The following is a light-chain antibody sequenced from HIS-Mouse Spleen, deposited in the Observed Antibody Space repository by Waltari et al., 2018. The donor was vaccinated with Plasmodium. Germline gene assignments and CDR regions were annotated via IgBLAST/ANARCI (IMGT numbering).Light chain of an antibody. Sequence: DIQMTQSPSSLSASVGDRVNITCQASQDISNYLNWYQQKPGKAPKLLIYDASNLETGVPSRFSGSGSGTDFTFTISSLQPEDIATYYCQQYDNLPRTFGGGTKVEIK. CDR2: DAS. V-gene: IGKV1-33*01. CDR1: QDISNY. CDR3: QQYDNLPRT. J-gene: IGKJ4*01.